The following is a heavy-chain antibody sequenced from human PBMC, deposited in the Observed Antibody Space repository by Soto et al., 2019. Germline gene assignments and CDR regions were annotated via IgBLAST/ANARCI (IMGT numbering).Heavy chain of an antibody. CDR2: IYYSGST. J-gene: IGHJ6*03. D-gene: IGHD6-13*01. V-gene: IGHV4-59*08. Sequence: SETLSLTCTVSGGSISSYYWSWIRQPPGKGLEWIGYIYYSGSTNYNPSLKSRVTISVDTSKNQFSLKLSSVTAADTAVYYCARVVAAAADENYYYYYYMDVWGKGTTVTVS. CDR3: ARVVAAAADENYYYYYYMDV. CDR1: GGSISSYY.